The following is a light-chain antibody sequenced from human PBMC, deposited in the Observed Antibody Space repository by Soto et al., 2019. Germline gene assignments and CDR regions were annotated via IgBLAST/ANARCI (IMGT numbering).Light chain of an antibody. Sequence: EIVLTQSPATLSLYPGERATLSCRASQSVSRYLAWYQQTPGQAPRLLIYDASNRATGIPARFSGSGSGTDFTLTISCLEPEDFAVYYCQQRSSWPRLTFGGGTKVEI. J-gene: IGKJ4*01. CDR1: QSVSRY. CDR3: QQRSSWPRLT. CDR2: DAS. V-gene: IGKV3-11*01.